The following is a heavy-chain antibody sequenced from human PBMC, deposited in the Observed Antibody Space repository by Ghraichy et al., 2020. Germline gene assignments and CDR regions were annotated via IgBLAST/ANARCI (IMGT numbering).Heavy chain of an antibody. CDR1: GYTFTSYD. V-gene: IGHV1-8*01. Sequence: ALVKVSCKASGYTFTSYDINWVRQATGQGLEWMGWMNPNSGNTGYAQKFQGRVTMTRNTSISTAYMELSSLRSEDTAVYYCAYGSTPLYYYYGMDVWGQGTTVTVSS. CDR2: MNPNSGNT. D-gene: IGHD3-10*01. J-gene: IGHJ6*02. CDR3: AYGSTPLYYYYGMDV.